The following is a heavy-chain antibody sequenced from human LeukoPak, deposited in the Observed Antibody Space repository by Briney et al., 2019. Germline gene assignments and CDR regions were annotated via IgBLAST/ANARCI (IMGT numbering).Heavy chain of an antibody. D-gene: IGHD2-2*01. Sequence: GSLRLSCAASGFTFSSYSMNWIRQPPGKGLEWIGEINHSGSTNYNPSLKSRVTISVDTSKNQFSLKLSSVTAADTAVYYCARGGTKYCSSTSCQKFDYWGQGTLVTVSS. V-gene: IGHV4-34*01. CDR3: ARGGTKYCSSTSCQKFDY. J-gene: IGHJ4*02. CDR2: INHSGST. CDR1: GFTFSSYS.